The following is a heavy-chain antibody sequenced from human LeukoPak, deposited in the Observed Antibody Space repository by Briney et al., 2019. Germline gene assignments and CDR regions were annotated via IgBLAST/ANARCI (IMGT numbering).Heavy chain of an antibody. CDR2: IKEDGSEK. CDR3: ARASYPPNWFDP. Sequence: GGSLRLSCAASGFTFSRSWMSWVRQAPGKGLEWVANIKEDGSEKYYVDSVKGRFTIFRDNAKNSLYLQMNSLGADDTAVYHCARASYPPNWFDPWGQGTLVTVSS. CDR1: GFTFSRSW. V-gene: IGHV3-7*04. D-gene: IGHD3-16*02. J-gene: IGHJ5*02.